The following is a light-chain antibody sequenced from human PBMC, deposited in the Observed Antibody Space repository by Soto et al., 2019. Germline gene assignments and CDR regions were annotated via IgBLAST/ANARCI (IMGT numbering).Light chain of an antibody. J-gene: IGLJ1*01. CDR3: QSYDSSLSGYV. V-gene: IGLV1-40*01. CDR2: GNS. Sequence: QSVLTQPPSVSGAPGRRVTISCTGSSSNIGAGYDVHWYQQLPGTAPKLLIYGNSNRPSGVPDRFSGSKSGTSASLAITGLQAEDEADYYCQSYDSSLSGYVFGTETKVTVL. CDR1: SSNIGAGYD.